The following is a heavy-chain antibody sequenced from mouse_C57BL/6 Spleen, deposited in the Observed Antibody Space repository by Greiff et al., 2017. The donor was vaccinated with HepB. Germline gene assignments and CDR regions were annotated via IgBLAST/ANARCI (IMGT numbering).Heavy chain of an antibody. Sequence: QVQLQQPGAELVKPGASVKMSCKASGYTFTSYWITWVKQRPGQGLEWIGDIYPGSGSTNYNEKFKSKATLAVDTSSSTAYMQLSSLTSEDSAVYYCAVDYGNYRAMDYWGQGTSVTVSS. CDR2: IYPGSGST. D-gene: IGHD2-1*01. V-gene: IGHV1-55*01. CDR1: GYTFTSYW. CDR3: AVDYGNYRAMDY. J-gene: IGHJ4*01.